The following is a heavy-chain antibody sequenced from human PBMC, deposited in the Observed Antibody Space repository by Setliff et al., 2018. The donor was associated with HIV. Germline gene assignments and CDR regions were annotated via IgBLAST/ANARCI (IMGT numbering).Heavy chain of an antibody. Sequence: GGSLRLSCAASGFSFSAYAMHWVRQAPGKGLEWVSVISYDGSSESYADSVKGRFTISRDNSKNTLYLQMNSLGPEDTAVYYCARARTGVTMVRGAMSFWGQGTRVTVSS. V-gene: IGHV3-30*04. J-gene: IGHJ4*02. CDR1: GFSFSAYA. D-gene: IGHD3-10*01. CDR3: ARARTGVTMVRGAMSF. CDR2: ISYDGSSE.